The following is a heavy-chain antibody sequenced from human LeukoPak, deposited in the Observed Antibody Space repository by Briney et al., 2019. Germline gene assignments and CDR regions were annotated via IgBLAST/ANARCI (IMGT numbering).Heavy chain of an antibody. J-gene: IGHJ4*02. V-gene: IGHV3-72*01. CDR1: GFTFSDHY. CDR3: VKSPAGYCSGGSCYVYYFDY. CDR2: TRKKTNSYTT. Sequence: GGSLRLSCAASGFTFSDHYMDWVRQAPGKGLEWVGRTRKKTNSYTTEYAASVKGRFTISRDDSKNSLYLQMNSLKAEDTAVYYCVKSPAGYCSGGSCYVYYFDYWGQGTLVTVSS. D-gene: IGHD2-15*01.